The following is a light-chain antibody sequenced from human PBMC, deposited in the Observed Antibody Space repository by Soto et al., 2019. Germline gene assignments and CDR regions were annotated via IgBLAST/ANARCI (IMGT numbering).Light chain of an antibody. V-gene: IGKV1-39*01. CDR2: AAS. J-gene: IGKJ1*01. CDR3: QQSYSTPLT. CDR1: QSIRSY. Sequence: DIQMTQSPSSLSASVGDRVTITCRASQSIRSYLNWYQQKPGKAPNLLIVIHAASSLQSGVPSRFSGSGSGTDFTLTINSLQPEDFATYYCQQSYSTPLTFGQGTKVEIK.